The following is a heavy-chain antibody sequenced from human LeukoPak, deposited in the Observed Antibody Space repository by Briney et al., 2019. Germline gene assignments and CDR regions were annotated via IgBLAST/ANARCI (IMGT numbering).Heavy chain of an antibody. Sequence: GGSLRLSCAASGFTFSSYAMSWVRQAPGKGLEWVSAISGSGAATYYGDSVKGRFTISRDNSKNTLYLQTNSLRAEDTAVYYCAKDLVGYYDSSGWPHHFDYWGQGTLVTVSS. V-gene: IGHV3-23*01. CDR3: AKDLVGYYDSSGWPHHFDY. CDR2: ISGSGAAT. D-gene: IGHD3-22*01. J-gene: IGHJ4*02. CDR1: GFTFSSYA.